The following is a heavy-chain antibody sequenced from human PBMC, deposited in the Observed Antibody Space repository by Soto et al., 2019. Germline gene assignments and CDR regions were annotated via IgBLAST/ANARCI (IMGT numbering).Heavy chain of an antibody. CDR3: AKTVTIYAVDPADY. CDR2: ISASGDAT. CDR1: VFTFSDFG. Sequence: VGSLRLSCASSVFTFSDFGMSCVRQSPGKGLEWVSVISASGDATYYAASVKGRFTLSRDNSKNTLYLQMNSLTVADTAVYYCAKTVTIYAVDPADYWGQGTQVTVSS. V-gene: IGHV3-23*01. J-gene: IGHJ4*02. D-gene: IGHD3-3*01.